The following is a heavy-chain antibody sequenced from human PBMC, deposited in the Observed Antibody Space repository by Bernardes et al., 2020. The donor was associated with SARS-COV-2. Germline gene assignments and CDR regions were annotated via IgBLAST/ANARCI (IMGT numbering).Heavy chain of an antibody. Sequence: GGSLRLSCAASGFTFSGYWMHWVRQAPGKGLVWVSRIDYGGTTTNYADSVKGRFTISRDNTKNTLYLQMSSLRAEDTAVYYCVRADGTSSRCHRGAYDLWGHGTMVTVSS. V-gene: IGHV3-74*01. J-gene: IGHJ3*01. CDR3: VRADGTSSRCHRGAYDL. CDR2: IDYGGTTT. D-gene: IGHD2-2*01. CDR1: GFTFSGYW.